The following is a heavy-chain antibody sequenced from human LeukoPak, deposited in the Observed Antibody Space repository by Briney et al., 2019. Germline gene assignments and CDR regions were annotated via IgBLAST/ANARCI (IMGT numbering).Heavy chain of an antibody. J-gene: IGHJ3*02. D-gene: IGHD2-21*01. Sequence: GASVKVSCKASGYTFTCYYMHWVRQAPGQGLEWMGWINPNSGGTNYAQKFQGRVTMTRDTSISTAYMELSRLRSDDTAVYYCARDPIVVVSYDAFDIWGQGTMVTVSS. CDR3: ARDPIVVVSYDAFDI. CDR1: GYTFTCYY. CDR2: INPNSGGT. V-gene: IGHV1-2*02.